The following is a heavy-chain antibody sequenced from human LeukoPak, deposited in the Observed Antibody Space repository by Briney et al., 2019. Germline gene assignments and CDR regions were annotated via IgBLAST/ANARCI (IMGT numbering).Heavy chain of an antibody. D-gene: IGHD2-8*01. CDR2: INPSGGST. J-gene: IGHJ6*02. Sequence: ASVKVSCKASGYNFISYYMHWVRQAPGQGLEWMGIINPSGGSTSYAQKFQDRVTMTRDTSTSAVYMELSSLKSEDTAVYYCAREDVVLVDAVRYYYYGMDVWGQGTTVTVSS. V-gene: IGHV1-46*01. CDR3: AREDVVLVDAVRYYYYGMDV. CDR1: GYNFISYY.